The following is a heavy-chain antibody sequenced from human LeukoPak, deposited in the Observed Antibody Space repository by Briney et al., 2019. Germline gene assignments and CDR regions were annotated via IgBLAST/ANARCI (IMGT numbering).Heavy chain of an antibody. V-gene: IGHV1-24*01. Sequence: ASVKVSCKVSEYTLTELSMHWVRQAPGKGLEWMGGFDPEDGETIYAQKFQGRVTMTEDTSTDTAYMELSSLRSEDTAVYYCATAPRRRFLEWLPKYYFDYWGQGTLVTVSS. D-gene: IGHD3-3*01. CDR3: ATAPRRRFLEWLPKYYFDY. CDR2: FDPEDGET. J-gene: IGHJ4*02. CDR1: EYTLTELS.